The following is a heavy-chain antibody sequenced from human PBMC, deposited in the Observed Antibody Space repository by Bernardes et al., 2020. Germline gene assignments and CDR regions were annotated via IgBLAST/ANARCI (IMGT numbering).Heavy chain of an antibody. D-gene: IGHD2-15*01. Sequence: ASVKVSCKASGYTFTSYGISWVRQAPGQGLEWMGWISAYNGNTNYAQKLQGRVTMTTDTSTSTAYMELRSLRSDDTAVYYCARDPPVVVAATHWFDPWGQGTLVTVSS. V-gene: IGHV1-18*01. CDR1: GYTFTSYG. J-gene: IGHJ5*02. CDR2: ISAYNGNT. CDR3: ARDPPVVVAATHWFDP.